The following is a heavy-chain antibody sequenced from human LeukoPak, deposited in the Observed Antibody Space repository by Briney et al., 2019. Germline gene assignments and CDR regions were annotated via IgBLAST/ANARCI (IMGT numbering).Heavy chain of an antibody. CDR1: GFTFSSYA. V-gene: IGHV3-30-3*01. Sequence: PGGSLRLSCAASGFTFSSYAMHWVRQAPGKGLEWVAVISYDGSNKYYADSVKGRFTISRDNSKNTLYLQMNSLRAEDTAVYYCARGEESWFDYWGQGTLVTVSS. D-gene: IGHD3-10*01. J-gene: IGHJ4*02. CDR2: ISYDGSNK. CDR3: ARGEESWFDY.